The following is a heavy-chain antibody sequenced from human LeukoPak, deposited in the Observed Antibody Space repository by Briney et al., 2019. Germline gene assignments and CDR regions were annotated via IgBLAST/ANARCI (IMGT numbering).Heavy chain of an antibody. V-gene: IGHV1-2*02. Sequence: ASVKVSCKASGYTITNNYMHWVRQAPGQGLEWMGVINPSGTGTSYARKFQGRVTMTRDTSISTAYMELSRLRSDDTAVYYCARSIVGATHGAFDIWGQGTMVTVSS. CDR2: INPSGTGT. CDR3: ARSIVGATHGAFDI. J-gene: IGHJ3*02. CDR1: GYTITNNY. D-gene: IGHD1-26*01.